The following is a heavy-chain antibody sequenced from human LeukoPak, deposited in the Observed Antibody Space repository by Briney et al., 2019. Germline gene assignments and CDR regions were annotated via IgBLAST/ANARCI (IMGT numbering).Heavy chain of an antibody. V-gene: IGHV4-59*01. CDR2: VYYSGST. Sequence: SETLSLTCNVSGGSFSSYYWTWIRQPPGKGLEWIGNVYYSGSTNYKSSLKSRVSISVDRSKNQFSLELRSVTPADTAVYCCARVVGFQVLSFDPWGQGTLVTVSS. CDR3: ARVVGFQVLSFDP. D-gene: IGHD4/OR15-4a*01. CDR1: GGSFSSYY. J-gene: IGHJ5*02.